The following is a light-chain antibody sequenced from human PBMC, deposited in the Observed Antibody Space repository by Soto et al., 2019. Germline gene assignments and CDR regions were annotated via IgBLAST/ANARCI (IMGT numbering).Light chain of an antibody. J-gene: IGKJ3*01. Sequence: EIVLTQSPATLYLSPGERATLSCRASQSVSSYLAWYQQKPGQAPRLLLYDASNRATGIPARFSGSGSGTAFTLTISSLEPEAFAVYYCQQRSNWPPFTFGPGTKVDIK. CDR1: QSVSSY. CDR2: DAS. CDR3: QQRSNWPPFT. V-gene: IGKV3-11*01.